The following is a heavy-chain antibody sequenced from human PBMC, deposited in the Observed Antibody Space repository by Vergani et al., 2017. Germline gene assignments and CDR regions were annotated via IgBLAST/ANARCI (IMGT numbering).Heavy chain of an antibody. CDR2: IYGSGIT. J-gene: IGHJ3*01. D-gene: IGHD2-21*01. V-gene: IGHV4-61*02. CDR1: GASINNAFYY. CDR3: ARDNKHLRPRAFDV. Sequence: QVQLQESGPGLVKPSQTLSLTCTVSGASINNAFYYWHWIRRPAGKGLEWIGSIYGSGITDYNSSLQSRVSMSVDTSKNQFSLTLTSVTAADTAVYYCARDNKHLRPRAFDVWGHGTMVTVAS.